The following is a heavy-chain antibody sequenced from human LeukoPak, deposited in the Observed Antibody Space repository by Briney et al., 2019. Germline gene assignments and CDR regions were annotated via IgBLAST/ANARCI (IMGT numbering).Heavy chain of an antibody. J-gene: IGHJ4*02. D-gene: IGHD3-10*01. CDR3: ARDLPGEGIDY. Sequence: GGSLRLSCAASGFTFSSYWMHWVRQDPGKGRVWVSRINRDGSRTSYADSVKGRFTISRDNAKNTLNLQMNSLRAEDTAVYYCARDLPGEGIDYWGQGTLVTVSS. CDR2: INRDGSRT. CDR1: GFTFSSYW. V-gene: IGHV3-74*01.